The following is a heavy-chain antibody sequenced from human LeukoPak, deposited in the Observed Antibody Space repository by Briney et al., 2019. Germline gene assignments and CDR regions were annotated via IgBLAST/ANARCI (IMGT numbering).Heavy chain of an antibody. V-gene: IGHV3-7*01. CDR3: SRSLNF. J-gene: IGHJ4*02. CDR1: GFTFSRSW. Sequence: GGSLRLSCATSGFTFSRSWMDWVRQAPGKGLEWVANIKEDGSETHYVDSAKGRFTISRDNAKNSLFLQVDNLRVEDTAIYYCSRSLNFWGQGTLVSVSP. CDR2: IKEDGSET.